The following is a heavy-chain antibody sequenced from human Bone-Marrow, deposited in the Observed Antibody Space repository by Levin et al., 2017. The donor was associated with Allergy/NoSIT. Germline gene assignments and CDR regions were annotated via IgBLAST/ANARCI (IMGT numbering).Heavy chain of an antibody. D-gene: IGHD3-22*01. CDR2: IYYSGST. Sequence: SETLSLTCTVSGGSISSYYWSWIRQPPGKGLEWIGYIYYSGSTNYNPSLKSRVTISVDTSKNQFSLKLSSVTAADTAVYYCARVPRGGYYDSSGYRPLMDVWGQGTTVTVSS. V-gene: IGHV4-59*01. CDR3: ARVPRGGYYDSSGYRPLMDV. J-gene: IGHJ6*02. CDR1: GGSISSYY.